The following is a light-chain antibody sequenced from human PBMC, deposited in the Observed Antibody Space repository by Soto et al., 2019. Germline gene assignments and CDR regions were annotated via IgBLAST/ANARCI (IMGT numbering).Light chain of an antibody. J-gene: IGKJ2*01. CDR3: QQFGSSIPHT. CDR2: GAS. Sequence: ESVLTQSPGTLSLSPGERATLSCRASQSVSSNYLAWYQQKPGQAPRLLIYGASTRASGIPDRFSGSGSGTDFTLTISRLEPEDFGVYYCQQFGSSIPHTFGQGTKVDIK. V-gene: IGKV3-20*01. CDR1: QSVSSNY.